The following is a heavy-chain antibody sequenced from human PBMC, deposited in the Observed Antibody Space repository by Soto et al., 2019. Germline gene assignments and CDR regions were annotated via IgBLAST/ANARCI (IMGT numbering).Heavy chain of an antibody. CDR2: INSDGSST. CDR3: ARGDSSGWYVY. D-gene: IGHD6-19*01. Sequence: EVQLVESGGGLVQPGGSLRLSCAASGFTFSIFWMHWVRQAPGKGLVWVSCINSDGSSTSYADSVKGRFTISRDNAKNTLYLQMNSLRAEDTALYYCARGDSSGWYVYWGQGTLVTVSS. V-gene: IGHV3-74*01. CDR1: GFTFSIFW. J-gene: IGHJ4*02.